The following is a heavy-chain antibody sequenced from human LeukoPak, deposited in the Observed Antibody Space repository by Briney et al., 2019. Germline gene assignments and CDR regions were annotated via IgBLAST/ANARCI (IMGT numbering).Heavy chain of an antibody. CDR3: ARDGLAAATLHWCFDL. Sequence: PGGSLRLSCAASEFIFSINYMTWVRQAPGKGLEWVSSISSSSSYIYYADSVKGRFTISRDNARNSLYLQMNSLRAEDTAVYYCARDGLAAATLHWCFDLWGRGTLVTVSS. D-gene: IGHD2-15*01. V-gene: IGHV3-21*01. CDR1: EFIFSINY. J-gene: IGHJ2*01. CDR2: ISSSSSYI.